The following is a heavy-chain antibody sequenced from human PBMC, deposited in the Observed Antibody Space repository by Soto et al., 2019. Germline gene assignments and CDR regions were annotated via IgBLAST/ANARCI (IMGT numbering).Heavy chain of an antibody. V-gene: IGHV3-30-3*01. CDR1: GFTFSSYA. D-gene: IGHD3-22*01. Sequence: PGGSLRLSCSASGFTFSSYAMHWVRQSPVKGLEWVAVISYDGSNKYYADSVKGRFTISRDNSKNTLYLQMNSLRAEDTAVYYCATASKYYYDSSGLGYCGQGTPGTVSS. CDR3: ATASKYYYDSSGLGY. J-gene: IGHJ4*02. CDR2: ISYDGSNK.